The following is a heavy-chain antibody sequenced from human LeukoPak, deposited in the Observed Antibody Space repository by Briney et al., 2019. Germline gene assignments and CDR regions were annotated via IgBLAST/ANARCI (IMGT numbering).Heavy chain of an antibody. J-gene: IGHJ4*02. D-gene: IGHD1-26*01. CDR1: GFSFSSYW. CDR3: VFGSWAAY. CDR2: IDTDGTST. Sequence: GGSLRLSWAASGFSFSSYWMYWVRQAPGKGLVWVSRIDTDGTSTSYADSVKGRFTISRDNAKNTLYLRMNSLRAEDTAVYYCVFGSWAAYWGQGTLVTVSS. V-gene: IGHV3-74*01.